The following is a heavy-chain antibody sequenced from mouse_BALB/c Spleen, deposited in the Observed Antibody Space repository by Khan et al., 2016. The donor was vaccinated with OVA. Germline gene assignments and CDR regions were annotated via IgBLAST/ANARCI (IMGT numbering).Heavy chain of an antibody. CDR1: GYTFTDFT. Sequence: QVQLKESGTELVRPGVSVKISCKGSGYTFTDFTMHWVRQSHAMSLAWIGVISTYYGHATYNQELKDKATLTVDKSSSTAYMELARLTAEDSAIYYCTRGGGGTRVAYWGQVTLGTVAA. D-gene: IGHD3-3*01. CDR3: TRGGGGTRVAY. V-gene: IGHV1S137*01. CDR2: ISTYYGHA. J-gene: IGHJ3*01.